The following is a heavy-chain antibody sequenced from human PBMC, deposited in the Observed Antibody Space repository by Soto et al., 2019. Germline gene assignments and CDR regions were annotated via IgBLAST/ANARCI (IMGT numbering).Heavy chain of an antibody. Sequence: LSLTCTVSGGSTTSDYWRWIRQPPGKGLEWLGYIFHSLGAKYNPSLGSRGTISLDTSKNQLSLSLRSVTAADTAIYFCVSDLNGSGDYWGQGTLVTVSS. V-gene: IGHV4-59*01. J-gene: IGHJ4*02. D-gene: IGHD3-10*01. CDR3: VSDLNGSGDY. CDR2: IFHSLGA. CDR1: GGSTTSDY.